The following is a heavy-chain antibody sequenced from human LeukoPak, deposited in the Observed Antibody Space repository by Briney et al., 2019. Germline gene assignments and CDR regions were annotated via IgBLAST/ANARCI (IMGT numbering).Heavy chain of an antibody. Sequence: GGSLRLSCAASGFIFSSYAIHWVRQPPGKGLEWVAVISYDGSNRYYADSVKGRFIISRDNSKNTLYLQMNSLRAEDTAVYYCARSVIAAGRGSWFDPWGQGTLVTVSS. D-gene: IGHD6-13*01. V-gene: IGHV3-30*04. J-gene: IGHJ5*02. CDR1: GFIFSSYA. CDR3: ARSVIAAGRGSWFDP. CDR2: ISYDGSNR.